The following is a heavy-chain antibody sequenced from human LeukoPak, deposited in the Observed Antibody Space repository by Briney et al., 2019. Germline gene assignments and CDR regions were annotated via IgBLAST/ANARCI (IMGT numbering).Heavy chain of an antibody. CDR3: ARRSSGWSVDY. CDR2: IYPGDSDT. D-gene: IGHD6-13*01. CDR1: GYSFTNYC. J-gene: IGHJ4*02. Sequence: GESLKISCKGSGYSFTNYCIGWVRQVPGKGLEWMGIIYPGDSDTRYRPSFQGQVTISADKSISTTYLQWSSLKASDTAMYYCARRSSGWSVDYWGQGTLVTASA. V-gene: IGHV5-51*01.